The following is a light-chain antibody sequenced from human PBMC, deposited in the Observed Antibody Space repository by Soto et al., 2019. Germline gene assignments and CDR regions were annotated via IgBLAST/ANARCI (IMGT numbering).Light chain of an antibody. CDR3: HHFNHWPWT. Sequence: EIVMTQSPVTLSVSPGERATLSCRASESVSTNLAWYQQKPGQAPRLLIYVASTRATGVPARFIGGGSGTEFTLTISSLQSEDFAVYYCHHFNHWPWTFGQGTKVEIK. J-gene: IGKJ1*01. CDR1: ESVSTN. V-gene: IGKV3-15*01. CDR2: VAS.